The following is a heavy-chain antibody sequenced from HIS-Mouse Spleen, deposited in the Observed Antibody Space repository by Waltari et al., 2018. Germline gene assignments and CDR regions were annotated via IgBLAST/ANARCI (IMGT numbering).Heavy chain of an antibody. CDR3: ARGRSPATVTIGYYFDY. V-gene: IGHV4-34*01. CDR2: INHSGRT. Sequence: QVQLQQWGAGLLKPSETLSLTCAVYGGSFSGYYWSWIRQPPGKGPEWIGEINHSGRTNYNTDLKRQVTISVDTSKNQFSLKLSAVTAADTAVYYCARGRSPATVTIGYYFDYWGQGTLVTVSS. D-gene: IGHD4-17*01. CDR1: GGSFSGYY. J-gene: IGHJ4*02.